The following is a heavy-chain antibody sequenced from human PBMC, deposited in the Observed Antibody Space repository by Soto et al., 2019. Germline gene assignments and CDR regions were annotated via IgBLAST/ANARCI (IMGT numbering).Heavy chain of an antibody. J-gene: IGHJ4*02. Sequence: GGSLRLSCAASGFTLSSYEMNWVRQAPGKGLEWVSYISGSGRTIYYADSVKGRFTISRDNAKNSLYLQMNSLRAEDTAVYYCARSGTYEPLYYWGQGTLVTVSS. V-gene: IGHV3-48*03. CDR2: ISGSGRTI. CDR3: ARSGTYEPLYY. D-gene: IGHD1-26*01. CDR1: GFTLSSYE.